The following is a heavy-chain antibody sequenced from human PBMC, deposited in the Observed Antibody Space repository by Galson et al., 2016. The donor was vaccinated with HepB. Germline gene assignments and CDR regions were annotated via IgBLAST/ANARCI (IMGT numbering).Heavy chain of an antibody. Sequence: SVKVSCKASGYTLTSYNVHWVRQAPGQGLEWMGIINPSGGSTSYAQKFQGRVTTTRDTSTSTVYMELSSLRFEDTAVYYCASGSIAAETDYWGQGTLVTVSS. D-gene: IGHD6-13*01. CDR2: INPSGGST. CDR3: ASGSIAAETDY. CDR1: GYTLTSYN. J-gene: IGHJ4*02. V-gene: IGHV1-46*01.